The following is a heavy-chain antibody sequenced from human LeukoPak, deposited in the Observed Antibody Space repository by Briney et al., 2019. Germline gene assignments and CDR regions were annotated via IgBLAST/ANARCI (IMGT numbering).Heavy chain of an antibody. D-gene: IGHD3-10*01. Sequence: GGSLRLSCAASGFTFSSYSMNWVRQAPGKGLEWVSRINSDGSSTSYADSVKGRFTISRDNAKNTLYLQMNSLRAEDTAVYYCARGLRGVYGYWGQGTLVTVSS. V-gene: IGHV3-74*01. CDR1: GFTFSSYS. J-gene: IGHJ4*02. CDR3: ARGLRGVYGY. CDR2: INSDGSST.